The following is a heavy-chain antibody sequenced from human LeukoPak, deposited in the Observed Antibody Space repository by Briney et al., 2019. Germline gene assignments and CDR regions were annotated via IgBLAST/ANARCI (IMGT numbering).Heavy chain of an antibody. V-gene: IGHV4-61*08. Sequence: SETLSLTCTVSGGSVSSGGYYWSWIRQPPGKGLEWIGYIYYSGSTNYNPSLKSRVTISVDTSKNQFSLKLSSVTAADTAVYYCARYDDIAAAGTYWGQGTLVTVSS. CDR2: IYYSGST. J-gene: IGHJ4*02. CDR3: ARYDDIAAAGTY. D-gene: IGHD6-13*01. CDR1: GGSVSSGGYY.